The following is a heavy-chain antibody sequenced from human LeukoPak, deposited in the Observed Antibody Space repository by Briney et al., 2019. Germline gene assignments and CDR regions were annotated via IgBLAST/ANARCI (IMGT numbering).Heavy chain of an antibody. D-gene: IGHD6-19*01. CDR3: ARDSWLGSYYYYYMDV. Sequence: GGSLRLSCAASGFTVSSNYMSWVRQAPGKGLEWVSVIYSGGSTYYADSVKGRFTISRDDSKNTLYLQMNSLRAEDTAVYYCARDSWLGSYYYYYMDVWGKGTTVTISS. V-gene: IGHV3-53*01. CDR1: GFTVSSNY. CDR2: IYSGGST. J-gene: IGHJ6*03.